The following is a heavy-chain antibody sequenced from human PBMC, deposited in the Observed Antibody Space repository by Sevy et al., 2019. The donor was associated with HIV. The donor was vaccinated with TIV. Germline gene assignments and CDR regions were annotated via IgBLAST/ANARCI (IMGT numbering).Heavy chain of an antibody. CDR3: ARSVYGSGTYLNDY. D-gene: IGHD3-10*01. CDR1: GYYFTGYY. Sequence: ASVKVSCKASGYYFTGYYVHWVRQAPGPGLEWMGWINPNGGGTNIGQKFHGRVTMSRDTSITTAYMELIRLRSNDTGVYYCARSVYGSGTYLNDYWGQGTLVTVSS. J-gene: IGHJ4*02. V-gene: IGHV1-2*02. CDR2: INPNGGGT.